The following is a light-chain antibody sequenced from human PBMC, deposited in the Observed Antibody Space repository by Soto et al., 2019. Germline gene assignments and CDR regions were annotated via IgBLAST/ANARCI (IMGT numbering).Light chain of an antibody. V-gene: IGKV1-39*01. CDR2: AAS. CDR3: QQTYTTPPLI. J-gene: IGKJ4*01. Sequence: DIQMTQSPSSLSASVGDRVTITCRASQSISSYLNWYQQKPGKAPKLLIHAASTLQSGVPSRFSGSGSGTDFTLTISSLQPEDCATYYCQQTYTTPPLIFGGGNKVEIK. CDR1: QSISSY.